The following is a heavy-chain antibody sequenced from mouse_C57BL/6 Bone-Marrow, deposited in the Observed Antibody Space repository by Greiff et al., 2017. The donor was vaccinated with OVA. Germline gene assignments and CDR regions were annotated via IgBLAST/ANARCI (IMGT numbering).Heavy chain of an antibody. D-gene: IGHD1-1*01. CDR1: GYTFTSYG. CDR3: ASYYGSRYRSYYFDY. V-gene: IGHV1-81*01. Sequence: VQRVESGAELARPGASVKLSCKASGYTFTSYGISWVKQRTGQGLEWIGEIYPRSGNTYYNEKFKGKATLTADKSSSTAYMELRSLTSEDSAVYFCASYYGSRYRSYYFDYWGQGTTLTVSS. J-gene: IGHJ2*01. CDR2: IYPRSGNT.